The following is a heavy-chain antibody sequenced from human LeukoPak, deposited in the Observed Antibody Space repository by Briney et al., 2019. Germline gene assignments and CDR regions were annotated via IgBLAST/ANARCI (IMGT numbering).Heavy chain of an antibody. V-gene: IGHV3-53*04. D-gene: IGHD6-19*01. Sequence: PGGSLRLSCAASGFTVSSNYMSWVRQAPGKGLEWVLVVYSGGSTYYPDSVKGRLTISRHNSKNTLYLQMNSLRAEDTAVYYCAREYSSGWTRAHAFDIWGQGTMVTVSS. CDR1: GFTVSSNY. CDR2: VYSGGST. J-gene: IGHJ3*02. CDR3: AREYSSGWTRAHAFDI.